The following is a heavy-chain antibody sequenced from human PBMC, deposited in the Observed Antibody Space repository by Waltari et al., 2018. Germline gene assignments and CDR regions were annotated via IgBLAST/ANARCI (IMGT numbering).Heavy chain of an antibody. CDR2: FYYGGNT. Sequence: TVSGGSISSRSYFWAWIRQPPGKGLEWIGSFYYGGNTYYNPSLKSRVTISVDKSKNQFSLNLSSVTTADTSVYYCAREKVAALYGMDVWGQGTTVIVSS. J-gene: IGHJ6*02. CDR1: GGSISSRSYF. V-gene: IGHV4-39*01. CDR3: AREKVAALYGMDV. D-gene: IGHD6-25*01.